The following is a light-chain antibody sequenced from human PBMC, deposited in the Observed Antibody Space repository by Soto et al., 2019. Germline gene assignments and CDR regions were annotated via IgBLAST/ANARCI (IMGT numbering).Light chain of an antibody. CDR1: SGHSSYI. CDR2: LEGSGSY. Sequence: QSVLTQSSSASASLGSSVKLTCTLSSGHSSYIIAWHQQQPGKAPRYLMKLEGSGSYNKGSGVPDRFSGSSSGADRYLTISNLQFEEEADYYCETWGSNTQVFGGGTKLTVL. CDR3: ETWGSNTQV. J-gene: IGLJ3*02. V-gene: IGLV4-60*02.